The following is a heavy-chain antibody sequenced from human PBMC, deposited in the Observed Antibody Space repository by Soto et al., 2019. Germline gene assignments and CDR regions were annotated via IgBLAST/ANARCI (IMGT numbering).Heavy chain of an antibody. Sequence: LSLTCTVSGGSISSYYWSWIRQPPGKGLEWIGYIYYSGSTNYNPSLKSRVTISVDTSKNQFSLQLNSVTPEDTAVYYCVRGPRRDGYVYEGFDYWGPGTLVTVS. D-gene: IGHD5-12*01. CDR3: VRGPRRDGYVYEGFDY. CDR2: IYYSGST. V-gene: IGHV4-59*12. J-gene: IGHJ4*02. CDR1: GGSISSYY.